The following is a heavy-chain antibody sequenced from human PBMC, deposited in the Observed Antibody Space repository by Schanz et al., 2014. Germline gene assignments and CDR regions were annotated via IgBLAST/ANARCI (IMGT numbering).Heavy chain of an antibody. D-gene: IGHD3-22*01. CDR1: GFTFSNYA. J-gene: IGHJ4*02. CDR3: AKDGRLPYYGTGSDFDY. CDR2: ISYDGSNK. V-gene: IGHV3-30-3*02. Sequence: QVQLVESGGGVVQPGRSLRLSCAASGFTFSNYAMHWVRQAPGKGLEWVAFISYDGSNKYYADSVKGRFTISRDNLKNTVYLQMNSLRAGDTAVYYCAKDGRLPYYGTGSDFDYWGQGTLVAVSS.